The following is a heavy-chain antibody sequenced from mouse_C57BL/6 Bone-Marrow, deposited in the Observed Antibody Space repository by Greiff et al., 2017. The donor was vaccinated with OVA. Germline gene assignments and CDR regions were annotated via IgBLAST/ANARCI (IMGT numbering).Heavy chain of an antibody. V-gene: IGHV1-80*01. CDR2: IYPGDGDT. D-gene: IGHD1-1*01. J-gene: IGHJ4*01. CDR3: ARGLLLRYLYYAMDY. CDR1: GYAFSSYW. Sequence: VQRVESGAELVKPGASVKISCKASGYAFSSYWMNWVKQRPGKGLEWIGQIYPGDGDTNYNGKFKGKATLTADKSSSTAYMQLSSLTSEDSAVYFCARGLLLRYLYYAMDYWGQGTSVTVSS.